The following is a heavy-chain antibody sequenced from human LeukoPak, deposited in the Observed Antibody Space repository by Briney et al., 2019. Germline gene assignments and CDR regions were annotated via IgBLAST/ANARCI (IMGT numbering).Heavy chain of an antibody. J-gene: IGHJ4*02. CDR1: GGSISSSNYY. Sequence: SETLSLTCTVSGGSISSSNYYWGWIRQPPGKGLEWIGNIYYSGSTYYKPSLKTRVTISVDTSKNQFSLKLTSVTAADTAVYYCARHASVDGNWPRPLDYWGQGSLVTVS. V-gene: IGHV4-39*01. D-gene: IGHD6-19*01. CDR3: ARHASVDGNWPRPLDY. CDR2: IYYSGST.